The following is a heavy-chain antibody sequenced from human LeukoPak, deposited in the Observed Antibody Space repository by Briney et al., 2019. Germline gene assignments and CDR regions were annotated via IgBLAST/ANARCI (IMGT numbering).Heavy chain of an antibody. J-gene: IGHJ4*02. CDR3: ARGRGVNYYDSSGYYDN. Sequence: SVKVSCKASGGTFSSYAISWVRQAPGQGLEWMGRIIPIFGTANYAQKFQGRVTITTDESTSTAYMELSSLRSEDTAVYYCARGRGVNYYDSSGYYDNWGQGTLVTVSS. CDR1: GGTFSSYA. CDR2: IIPIFGTA. V-gene: IGHV1-69*05. D-gene: IGHD3-22*01.